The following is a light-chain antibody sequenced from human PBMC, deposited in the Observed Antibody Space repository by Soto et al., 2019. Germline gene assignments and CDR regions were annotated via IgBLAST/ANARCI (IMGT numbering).Light chain of an antibody. CDR1: SSDVGAYNY. CDR2: EVS. Sequence: QSALTQPASVSESPGQSITISCTGTSSDVGAYNYVSWYQQHPGKAPKLMIYEVSNRPSGVSNRFSGSKSGNTASLTISGLQAEDEADYYCQSYDSSLSGYVFGTGTKLTVL. J-gene: IGLJ1*01. V-gene: IGLV2-14*01. CDR3: QSYDSSLSGYV.